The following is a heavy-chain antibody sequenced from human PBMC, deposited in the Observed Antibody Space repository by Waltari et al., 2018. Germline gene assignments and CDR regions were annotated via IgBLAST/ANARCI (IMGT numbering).Heavy chain of an antibody. V-gene: IGHV1-69*01. J-gene: IGHJ4*02. CDR3: AREGSGSGSKPFDY. CDR2: IIPIFGTA. CDR1: GFTFSSYA. D-gene: IGHD3-10*01. Sequence: VQLLESGGGLVQPGGSLRLSCAASGFTFSSYAMSWVRQAPGKGLEWMGGIIPIFGTANYAQKFQGRVTITADESTSTAYMELSSLRSEDTAVYYCAREGSGSGSKPFDYWGQGTLVTVSS.